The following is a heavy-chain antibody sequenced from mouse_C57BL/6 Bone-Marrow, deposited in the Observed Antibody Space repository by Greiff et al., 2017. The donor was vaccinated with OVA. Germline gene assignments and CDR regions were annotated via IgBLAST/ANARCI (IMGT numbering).Heavy chain of an antibody. CDR2: IYPGNSDT. V-gene: IGHV1-5*01. CDR3: TRVGYYGSSYEGYAMDD. D-gene: IGHD1-1*01. Sequence: VQLQQSGTVLARPGASVKMSCKTSGYTFTSYWMHWVKQRPGQGLEWIGAIYPGNSDTSYNQKFKGKAKLTAVTSASTAYMELSSLTNEDSAVYYCTRVGYYGSSYEGYAMDDWGQGTSVTVSS. CDR1: GYTFTSYW. J-gene: IGHJ4*01.